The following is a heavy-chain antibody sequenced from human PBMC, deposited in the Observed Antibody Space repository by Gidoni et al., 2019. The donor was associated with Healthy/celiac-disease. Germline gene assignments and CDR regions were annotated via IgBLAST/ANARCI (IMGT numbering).Heavy chain of an antibody. D-gene: IGHD6-13*01. CDR1: AYTLTELS. CDR2: FDPEVGET. Sequence: QVQLVQSGAEVKKPGASVKVSCDVSAYTLTELSMHWVRQAPGNGREWMGGFDPEVGETIYAQKFQGRVTMTEDTSTDTAYMELSSLRSEDTAVYYCATQHPGYSSSWYYFDYWGKGTLVTVSS. V-gene: IGHV1-24*01. J-gene: IGHJ4*02. CDR3: ATQHPGYSSSWYYFDY.